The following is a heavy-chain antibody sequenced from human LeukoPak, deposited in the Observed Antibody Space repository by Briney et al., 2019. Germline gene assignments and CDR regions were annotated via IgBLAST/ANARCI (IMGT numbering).Heavy chain of an antibody. J-gene: IGHJ6*03. V-gene: IGHV5-51*01. CDR2: IYPIDSET. CDR3: ALTTMVSRYMDV. CDR1: GPTFNNYW. D-gene: IGHD5-18*01. Sequence: GEALEISCKGSGPTFNNYWIAWVRPLPGKGLEWMGIIYPIDSETRDSPSFQGQVTFSADRSINTAYLQWNSLKASDTAMYYCALTTMVSRYMDVWGKGTTVTVSS.